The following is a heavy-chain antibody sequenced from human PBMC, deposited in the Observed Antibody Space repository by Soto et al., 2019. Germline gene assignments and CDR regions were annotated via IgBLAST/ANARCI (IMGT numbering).Heavy chain of an antibody. CDR3: AGQGLYYFDY. CDR1: GGSISSSSYY. V-gene: IGHV4-39*01. J-gene: IGHJ4*02. Sequence: TSETLSLTCTVSGGSISSSSYYWGWIRQPPGKGLEWIGSIYYSGSTYYNPSLKSRVTISVDTSKNQFSLKLSSVTAADTAVYYCAGQGLYYFDYWGQGTLVTVSS. CDR2: IYYSGST. D-gene: IGHD3-10*01.